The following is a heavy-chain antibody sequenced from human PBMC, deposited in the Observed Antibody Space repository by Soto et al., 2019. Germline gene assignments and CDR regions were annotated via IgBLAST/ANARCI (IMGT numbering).Heavy chain of an antibody. V-gene: IGHV4-31*03. CDR2: VYYSGAT. Sequence: SRTSSVAGGSIRTGGHDYKCSRPVPGKNLEWIGYVYYSGATHYTPSLRARATISRDTSKNQFSLRLISVTAADTALYYCATDNDLYPPVWGFWG. D-gene: IGHD3-16*01. CDR1: GGSIRTGGHD. CDR3: ATDNDLYPPVWGF. J-gene: IGHJ2*01.